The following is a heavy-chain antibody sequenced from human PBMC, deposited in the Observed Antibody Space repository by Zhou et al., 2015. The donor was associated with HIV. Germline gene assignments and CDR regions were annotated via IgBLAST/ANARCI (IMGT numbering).Heavy chain of an antibody. Sequence: QVQLVQSGAEVKKPGSSVKVSCKASGGTFSSYTISWVRQAPGQGLEWMGRIIPILGIANYAQKFQGRVTITADKSTSTAYMELSSLRSEDTAVYYCAREGGNTRTTYYYGMDVWGQGTTVTVSS. D-gene: IGHD1/OR15-1a*01. CDR3: AREGGNTRTTYYYGMDV. J-gene: IGHJ6*02. V-gene: IGHV1-69*08. CDR1: GGTFSSYT. CDR2: IIPILGIA.